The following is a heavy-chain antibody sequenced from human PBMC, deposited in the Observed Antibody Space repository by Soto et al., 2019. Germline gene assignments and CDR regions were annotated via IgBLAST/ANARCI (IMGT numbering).Heavy chain of an antibody. CDR2: ISGSGIST. CDR3: VKLPVTTASYYYFGMDV. V-gene: IGHV3-23*01. J-gene: IGHJ6*02. D-gene: IGHD4-4*01. CDR1: GFPFSTYP. Sequence: LRLSCAASGFPFSTYPMNWVRQVPGKGLEWVSGISGSGISTFYADSVKGRFTISRDNSKNTVYLQMNRLRAEDTALYYCVKLPVTTASYYYFGMDVWGQGTTVTVSS.